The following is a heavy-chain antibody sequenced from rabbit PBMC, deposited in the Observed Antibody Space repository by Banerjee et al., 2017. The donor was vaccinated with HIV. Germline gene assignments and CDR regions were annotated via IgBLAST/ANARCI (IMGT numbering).Heavy chain of an antibody. V-gene: IGHV1S45*01. CDR2: INTGSGNT. Sequence: QEQLEESGGDLVKPEGTLTLTCKASGFSLSSYVMSWVRQAPGKGLEWIGYINTGSGNTAYASWAKGRFTITKTSSTTVTLQMTSLTAADTATYFCARGVYLSNQNLWGQGTLVTVS. D-gene: IGHD1-1*01. J-gene: IGHJ4*01. CDR3: ARGVYLSNQNL. CDR1: GFSLSSYV.